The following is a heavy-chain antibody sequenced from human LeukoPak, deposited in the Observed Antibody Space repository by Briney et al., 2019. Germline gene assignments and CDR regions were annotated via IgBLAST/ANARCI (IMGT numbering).Heavy chain of an antibody. Sequence: GGSLRLSCTASGFTFGDYAMSWFRQAPGKGLEWVGFIRSKAYGGTTEYAASVKGRFTISRDDSKSIAYLQMNSLKTEDTAVYYCTRGSSGRDYYMDVWGKGTTVTVSS. CDR2: IRSKAYGGTT. V-gene: IGHV3-49*03. CDR1: GFTFGDYA. CDR3: TRGSSGRDYYMDV. D-gene: IGHD1-26*01. J-gene: IGHJ6*03.